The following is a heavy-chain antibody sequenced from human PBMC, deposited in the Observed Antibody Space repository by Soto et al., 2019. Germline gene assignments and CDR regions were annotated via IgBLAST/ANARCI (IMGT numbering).Heavy chain of an antibody. J-gene: IGHJ4*02. Sequence: PSETLSLTCAVYGGSFSVYYWSWMRDPPGKGLEWIGEINHSGSTNYNPSLKSRVTISVDTSKNQFSLKLSSVTAADTAVYYCARGRGFLSTVTTYFDYWGQGTLVTVSS. CDR1: GGSFSVYY. V-gene: IGHV4-34*01. D-gene: IGHD4-17*01. CDR2: INHSGST. CDR3: ARGRGFLSTVTTYFDY.